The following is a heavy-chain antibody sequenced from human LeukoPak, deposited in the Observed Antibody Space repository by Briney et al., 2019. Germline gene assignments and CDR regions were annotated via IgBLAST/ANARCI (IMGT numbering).Heavy chain of an antibody. J-gene: IGHJ6*02. CDR2: ISSSGSTI. CDR3: AGERGYCSSTSRYTDLTSGGMDV. CDR1: GFTFSSYE. Sequence: GGSLRLSCAASGFTFSSYEMNWVRQAPGKGLEWVSYISSSGSTIYYADSVKGRFTISRDNAKNSLYLQMNSLRAEDTAVYYCAGERGYCSSTSRYTDLTSGGMDVWGQGTTVTVSS. D-gene: IGHD2-2*02. V-gene: IGHV3-48*03.